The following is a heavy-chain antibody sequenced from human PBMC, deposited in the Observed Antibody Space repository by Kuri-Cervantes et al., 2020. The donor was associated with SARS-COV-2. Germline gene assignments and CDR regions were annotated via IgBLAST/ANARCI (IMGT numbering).Heavy chain of an antibody. Sequence: GESLKISCAASGFTVSSNYMSWVRQAPGKGLEWVSVIYSGGSTYYADSVKGRFTISRDSSKNTLYLQMNSLRAEDTAVYYCARADIVVVPAAMTKGHYFDYWGQGTLVTVSS. J-gene: IGHJ4*02. CDR3: ARADIVVVPAAMTKGHYFDY. V-gene: IGHV3-66*02. D-gene: IGHD2-2*01. CDR1: GFTVSSNY. CDR2: IYSGGST.